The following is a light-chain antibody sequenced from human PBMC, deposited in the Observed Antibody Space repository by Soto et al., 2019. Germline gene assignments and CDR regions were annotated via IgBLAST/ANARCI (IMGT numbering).Light chain of an antibody. CDR3: QQYGSSPRT. CDR2: GAS. V-gene: IGKV3-20*01. J-gene: IGKJ1*01. CDR1: QSINSNY. Sequence: EIVLTQSPGPLSLSPGRRATLSCRASQSINSNYLAWYQQKPGQAPRLLIYGASSRASGIPDRFSGRGSGTDFTLTISRLEPEDFAVYYCQQYGSSPRTFGQGTKVEIK.